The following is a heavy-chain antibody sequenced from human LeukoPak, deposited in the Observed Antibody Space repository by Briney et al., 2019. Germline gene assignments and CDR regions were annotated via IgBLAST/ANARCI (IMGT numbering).Heavy chain of an antibody. J-gene: IGHJ3*01. CDR2: ISVYRGNR. CDR1: GYIFTSYG. Sequence: ASVKVSCKTSGYIFTSYGIGWVRQAPGQGLEWMGWISVYRGNRNFAQNLQGRVTLTTDTSTNTGYMELRSLTCDDTAVDYCWRVGYYENRGVGFDVWGKGKKVPVLS. V-gene: IGHV1-18*01. CDR3: WRVGYYENRGVGFDV. D-gene: IGHD3-22*01.